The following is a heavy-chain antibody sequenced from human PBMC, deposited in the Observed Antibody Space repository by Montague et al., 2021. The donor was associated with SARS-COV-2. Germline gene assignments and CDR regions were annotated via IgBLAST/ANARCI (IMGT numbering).Heavy chain of an antibody. Sequence: SETLSLTCSVSGGSISSYYRSWIRQPAGKGLEWIGRIYTSGSTNFNPSLKSRVTMSVDTSKNQFSLKLSSVTAADTAVYYCARDVGVPLAPPYSWFDPWGQGTLVTVSS. J-gene: IGHJ5*02. D-gene: IGHD2-2*01. CDR2: IYTSGST. V-gene: IGHV4-4*07. CDR1: GGSISSYY. CDR3: ARDVGVPLAPPYSWFDP.